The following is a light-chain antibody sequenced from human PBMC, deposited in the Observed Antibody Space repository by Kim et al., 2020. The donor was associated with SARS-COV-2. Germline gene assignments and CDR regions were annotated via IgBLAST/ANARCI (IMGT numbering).Light chain of an antibody. CDR2: QHT. CDR1: KLGDKY. J-gene: IGLJ3*02. CDR3: QAWDSSTAV. V-gene: IGLV3-1*01. Sequence: SVSPGQTGSITCSGSKLGDKYAYWYQKKPGQSPILVIYQHTKRPSGISQRFSGSSFGNTATLTISRAQTMDEADYYCQAWDSSTAVFGGGTQLTVL.